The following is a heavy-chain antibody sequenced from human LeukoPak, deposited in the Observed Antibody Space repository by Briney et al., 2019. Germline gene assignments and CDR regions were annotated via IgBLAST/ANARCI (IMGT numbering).Heavy chain of an antibody. CDR1: GFTFSSYW. CDR2: IKQDGSEK. CDR3: ARERIVLMVYAMEFDY. Sequence: PGGSLRLSCAASGFTFSSYWMSWVRQAPGKGLEWVANIKQDGSEKYYVDSVKGRFTISRDNAKNSLYLQMNSLRAEDTAVYYCARERIVLMVYAMEFDYWGQGTLVTVSS. V-gene: IGHV3-7*01. J-gene: IGHJ4*02. D-gene: IGHD2-8*01.